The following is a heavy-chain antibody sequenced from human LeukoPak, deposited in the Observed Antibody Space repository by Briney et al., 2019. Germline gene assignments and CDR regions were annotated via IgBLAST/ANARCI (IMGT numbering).Heavy chain of an antibody. CDR1: GGSFSNYY. CDR2: INHSGST. V-gene: IGHV4-34*03. Sequence: SETLSLTCTVYGGSFSNYYWSWIRQPPGKGLEWIGEINHSGSTNYNPSLKSRVTTAVDTSKNQFSLNLSSVTAADTAVYYYYMDVWGQGTTVTVSS. J-gene: IGHJ6*03. CDR3: YMDV.